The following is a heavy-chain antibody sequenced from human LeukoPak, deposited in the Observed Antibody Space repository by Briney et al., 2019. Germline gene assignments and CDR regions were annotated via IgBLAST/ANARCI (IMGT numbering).Heavy chain of an antibody. D-gene: IGHD1-26*01. CDR3: ARGVCSGNYYVDY. V-gene: IGHV4-59*01. Sequence: SETLSLTCTVSGGSISSYYWSWIRQPPGKGLEWIGYIYYSGSTNYNPSLKSRVTISVDTSKNQFSLKLSSVTAADTAVYYCARGVCSGNYYVDYWGQGTLVTVSS. J-gene: IGHJ4*02. CDR2: IYYSGST. CDR1: GGSISSYY.